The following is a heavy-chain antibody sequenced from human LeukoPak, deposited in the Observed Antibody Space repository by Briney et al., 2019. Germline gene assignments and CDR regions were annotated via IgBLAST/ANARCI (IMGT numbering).Heavy chain of an antibody. CDR2: VSYDGGNK. Sequence: GGSLRLSCAASGFTFSDHLMHWVRQAPNKGLEWVAIVSYDGGNKYYADSVKGRFTISRDNSKNTLYLQMSSLTTEDTALYYCVRDKRRFYYANSEYYFDVWGQGTLVTVSS. J-gene: IGHJ4*02. CDR3: VRDKRRFYYANSEYYFDV. V-gene: IGHV3-30*03. CDR1: GFTFSDHL. D-gene: IGHD3-22*01.